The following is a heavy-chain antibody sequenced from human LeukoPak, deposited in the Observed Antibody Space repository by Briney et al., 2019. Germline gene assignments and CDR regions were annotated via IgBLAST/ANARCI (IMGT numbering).Heavy chain of an antibody. J-gene: IGHJ4*02. CDR2: ICSSGKT. D-gene: IGHD2-2*01. V-gene: IGHV4-39*07. CDR1: GGSISSSRYC. CDR3: ARGGDIVVVPAAAYYFDY. Sequence: LETLSLTCTVSGGSISSSRYCWGWIRQPPGKGLEWIGSICSSGKTYYNPSLNSRVTISIDTSKNQFSLKLSSVTAADTAVYYCARGGDIVVVPAAAYYFDYWGQGTLVTVSS.